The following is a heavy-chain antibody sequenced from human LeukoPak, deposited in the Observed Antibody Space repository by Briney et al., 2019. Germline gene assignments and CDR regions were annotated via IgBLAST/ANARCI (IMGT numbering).Heavy chain of an antibody. CDR2: ISAYNGNT. V-gene: IGHV1-18*04. Sequence: ASVKVSCKASGYTFTSYGISWVRQAPGQGLEWMGWISAYNGNTNYAQKLQGRVTMTTDTSTSTAYMELRSLRSDDTAVYYCARDTMVRGVIDLFYFDYWGQGTLVTVFS. J-gene: IGHJ4*02. CDR1: GYTFTSYG. D-gene: IGHD3-10*01. CDR3: ARDTMVRGVIDLFYFDY.